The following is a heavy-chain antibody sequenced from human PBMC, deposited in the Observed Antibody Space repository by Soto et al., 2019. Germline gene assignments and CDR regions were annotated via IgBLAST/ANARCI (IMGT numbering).Heavy chain of an antibody. Sequence: GGSLRLSCAASGFTFSSYAMSWVRQAPGKGLEWVPAISGSGGSTYYADSVKGRFTISRDNSKNTLYLQMNSLRAEDTAVYYCAKDLTVTHYYYYGMDVWGQGTTVTVSS. V-gene: IGHV3-23*01. CDR3: AKDLTVTHYYYYGMDV. J-gene: IGHJ6*02. CDR1: GFTFSSYA. CDR2: ISGSGGST. D-gene: IGHD4-17*01.